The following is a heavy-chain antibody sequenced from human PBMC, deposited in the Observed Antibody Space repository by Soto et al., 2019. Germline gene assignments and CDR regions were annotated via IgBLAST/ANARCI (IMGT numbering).Heavy chain of an antibody. Sequence: QVQLQESGPGLLKPSETLSLTCTVSGGSVSSTCYDWNWLRQSPGKGLEWIGYMSNTGKINHNPSLRSRVSRSVDPSKNQFYMTLRSVTAADTAVYFCARGPLYYDDASGSYYRGPFDSLGQGSLGTVSS. CDR2: MSNTGKI. J-gene: IGHJ4*02. D-gene: IGHD3-16*01. CDR3: ARGPLYYDDASGSYYRGPFDS. CDR1: GGSVSSTCYD. V-gene: IGHV4-61*01.